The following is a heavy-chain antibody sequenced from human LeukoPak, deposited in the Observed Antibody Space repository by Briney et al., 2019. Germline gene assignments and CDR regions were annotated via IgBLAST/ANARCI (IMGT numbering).Heavy chain of an antibody. Sequence: SETLALTCALYGGSFTGYYWRWIRQPPGKGLEWIGEINHSGSTKYNPSLKSRVTISVDTSTKQFFLRLTSVTAADTAVYYCACHAVRYSAYDREEDAFDIWGQGTMVTVSS. CDR2: INHSGST. CDR3: ACHAVRYSAYDREEDAFDI. J-gene: IGHJ3*02. D-gene: IGHD5-12*01. CDR1: GGSFTGYY. V-gene: IGHV4-34*01.